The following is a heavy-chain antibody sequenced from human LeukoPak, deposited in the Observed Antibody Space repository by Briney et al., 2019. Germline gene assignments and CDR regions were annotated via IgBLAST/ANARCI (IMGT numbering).Heavy chain of an antibody. Sequence: PGESLRLSCAASGFTVSSNYMNWVRQAPGQGLEWVSVINSGGSTHYADSVKGRFTISRDNSKNTLYLQMNSLRAEDTAVYYCARDLYYYGSGSDNFLYYWGQGTLVTVSS. V-gene: IGHV3-53*01. CDR2: INSGGST. D-gene: IGHD3-10*01. CDR1: GFTVSSNY. J-gene: IGHJ4*02. CDR3: ARDLYYYGSGSDNFLYY.